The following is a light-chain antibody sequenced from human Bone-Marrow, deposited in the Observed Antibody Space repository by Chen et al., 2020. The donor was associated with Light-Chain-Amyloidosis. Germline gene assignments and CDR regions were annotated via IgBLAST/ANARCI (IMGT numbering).Light chain of an antibody. J-gene: IGLJ3*02. CDR3: QSYQGSSQGV. Sequence: NFMLTQPHSVSQSPGKTVLISCTRSSGGIATNSVQWYQQRPGSSPTTVSYEDDQRPSGVPDRFSGSIDRSSNSASLTISGLKTEDEADYYCQSYQGSSQGVFGGGTKLTVL. CDR1: SGGIATNS. V-gene: IGLV6-57*01. CDR2: EDD.